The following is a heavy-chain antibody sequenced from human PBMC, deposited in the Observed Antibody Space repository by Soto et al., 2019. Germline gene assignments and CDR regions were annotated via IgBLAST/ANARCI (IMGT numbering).Heavy chain of an antibody. Sequence: ASVKVSCKASGYTFTSYYMHWVRQAPGQGLEWMGIINPSGGSTSYAQKFQGRVTMTRDTSTSTVYMELSSLRSEDTAVYYCARGHDFWSGYYIGHFDHWGPRTPVPLSP. J-gene: IGHJ4*02. CDR2: INPSGGST. V-gene: IGHV1-46*01. CDR3: ARGHDFWSGYYIGHFDH. D-gene: IGHD3-3*01. CDR1: GYTFTSYY.